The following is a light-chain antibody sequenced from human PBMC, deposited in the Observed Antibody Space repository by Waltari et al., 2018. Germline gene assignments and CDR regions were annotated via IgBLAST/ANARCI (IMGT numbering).Light chain of an antibody. Sequence: SFVLTQPPPLSSAPGQTPRSTCGGNNIGSNIVYWYQQKPGQAPVLVVYEDSDRPAGIPERFSGSNSGNTATLTISRVEAGDEADYYCQVWYSSSDHPDVVFGGGTKLTVL. CDR1: NIGSNI. CDR3: QVWYSSSDHPDVV. J-gene: IGLJ2*01. CDR2: EDS. V-gene: IGLV3-21*02.